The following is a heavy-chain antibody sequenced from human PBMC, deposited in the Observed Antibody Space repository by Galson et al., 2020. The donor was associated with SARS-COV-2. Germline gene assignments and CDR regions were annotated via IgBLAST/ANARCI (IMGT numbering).Heavy chain of an antibody. Sequence: GESLKISCTASGFTFGDYAMSWFRQAPGKGLEWVGFIRSKAYGGTTEYAASVKGRFTISRDDSKSIAYLQMNSLKTEDTAVYYCTRNDFWSGYYMDVWGQGTTVTVSS. V-gene: IGHV3-49*03. D-gene: IGHD3-3*01. CDR1: GFTFGDYA. CDR2: IRSKAYGGTT. J-gene: IGHJ6*02. CDR3: TRNDFWSGYYMDV.